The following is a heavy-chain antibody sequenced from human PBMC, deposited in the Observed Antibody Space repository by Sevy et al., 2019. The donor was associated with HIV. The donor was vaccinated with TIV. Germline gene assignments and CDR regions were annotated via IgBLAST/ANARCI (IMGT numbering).Heavy chain of an antibody. CDR1: GFTFSSYW. J-gene: IGHJ4*02. CDR3: ARNTQQGLDLLFDY. Sequence: GESLKISCAASGFTFSSYWMSWVRQAPGKGLEWVANIKQDGSEKYYVDSVKGRFTISRDNAKNSLYLQMNSLRAEDTAVYYCARNTQQGLDLLFDYWGQGTLVTVSS. V-gene: IGHV3-7*01. D-gene: IGHD6-19*01. CDR2: IKQDGSEK.